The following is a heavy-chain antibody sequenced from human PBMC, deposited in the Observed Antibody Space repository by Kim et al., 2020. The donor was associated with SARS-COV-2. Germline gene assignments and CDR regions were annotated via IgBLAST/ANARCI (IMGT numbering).Heavy chain of an antibody. Sequence: SETLSLTCAVYGRSFSGYYWTWIRQAPGTGLQWIGEVTQTGTTNYDPSLRGRATISVAASDNQFSLVLTSATAADTAVYYCARGKSEYFGSGRARSCDL. V-gene: IGHV4-34*01. CDR2: VTQTGTT. CDR3: ARGKSEYFGSGRARSCDL. D-gene: IGHD3-10*01. J-gene: IGHJ2*01. CDR1: GRSFSGYY.